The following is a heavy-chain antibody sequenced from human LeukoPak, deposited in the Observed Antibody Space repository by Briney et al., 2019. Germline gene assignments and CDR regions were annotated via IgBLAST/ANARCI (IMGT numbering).Heavy chain of an antibody. Sequence: SETLSLTCTVSGGSVSGGYYYWSWIRHPPGKGLEWIGYVSYSGSTNYNPSLKSRLAMSLDTSENQFSLKLNSVTAADTAVYYCARDYHGNNWHYFDYWGQGTLVAVSS. V-gene: IGHV4-61*01. CDR3: ARDYHGNNWHYFDY. CDR1: GGSVSGGYYY. D-gene: IGHD1-1*01. J-gene: IGHJ4*02. CDR2: VSYSGST.